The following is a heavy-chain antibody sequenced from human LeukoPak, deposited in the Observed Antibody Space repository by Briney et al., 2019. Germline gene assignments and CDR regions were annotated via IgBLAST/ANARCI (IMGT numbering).Heavy chain of an antibody. CDR2: ISSSSTTI. Sequence: GGSLRLSCAASGFTFSSYSMNWVRQAPGRGLEWVSYISSSSTTIYYADSVKGRFTISRDNAKNSLYLQMNSLRAEDTAVYYCAELGITMIGGVWGKGTTVTISS. CDR1: GFTFSSYS. CDR3: AELGITMIGGV. D-gene: IGHD3-10*02. V-gene: IGHV3-48*01. J-gene: IGHJ6*04.